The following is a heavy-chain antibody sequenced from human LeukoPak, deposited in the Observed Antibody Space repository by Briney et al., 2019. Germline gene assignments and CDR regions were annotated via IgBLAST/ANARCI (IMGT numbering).Heavy chain of an antibody. V-gene: IGHV1-2*02. J-gene: IGHJ5*02. Sequence: ASVKVSCKASGYTFTGYYMHWVRQAPGQGLEWMGWINPNSGGTNYAQKFQGRVTMTRDTSISTVYMELTSLTSDDTAVYYCAKWGGVQFDPWGQGTLVTVSS. CDR1: GYTFTGYY. D-gene: IGHD2-8*01. CDR2: INPNSGGT. CDR3: AKWGGVQFDP.